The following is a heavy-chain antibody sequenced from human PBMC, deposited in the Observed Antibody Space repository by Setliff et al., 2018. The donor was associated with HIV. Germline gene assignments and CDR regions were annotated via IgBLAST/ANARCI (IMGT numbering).Heavy chain of an antibody. J-gene: IGHJ3*02. Sequence: ASVKVSCKASGGTSSTHAINWVRQAPGQGLEWMGQIISILDITSYAQKLQGRVSITADESTSTFYMEPSDLTSADTAVYYCRGPRGDEAFDIWGQGTKVTVSS. CDR3: RGPRGDEAFDI. CDR2: IISILDIT. CDR1: GGTSSTHA. V-gene: IGHV1-69*10. D-gene: IGHD3-10*01.